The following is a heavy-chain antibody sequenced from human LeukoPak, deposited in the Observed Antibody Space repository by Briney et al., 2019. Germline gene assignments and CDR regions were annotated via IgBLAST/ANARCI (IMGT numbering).Heavy chain of an antibody. D-gene: IGHD3-22*01. J-gene: IGHJ4*02. CDR3: ARDYYDSSGYYYVFAY. CDR1: AYTFTNYG. Sequence: ASVKVSCKASAYTFTNYGISWVRQAPGQGLEWMGWISAYNGNTNQAQKLQGRVTMTTDTSTRTAYMELRSLRSDDTAVYYCARDYYDSSGYYYVFAYWGQGTLVTVSS. CDR2: ISAYNGNT. V-gene: IGHV1-18*01.